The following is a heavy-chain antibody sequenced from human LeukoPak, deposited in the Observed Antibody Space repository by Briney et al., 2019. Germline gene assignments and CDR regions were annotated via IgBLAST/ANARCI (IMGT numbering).Heavy chain of an antibody. V-gene: IGHV4-34*01. CDR1: GGSFSGYY. J-gene: IGHJ4*02. CDR2: INHSGST. D-gene: IGHD3-10*01. CDR3: ARDSFGFGEN. Sequence: SETLSLTCAVYGGSFSGYYWSWIRQPPGKGPEWIGEINHSGSTNYNPSLKSRVTISVDTSKNQFSLKLSSVTAADTAVYYCARDSFGFGENWGQGTLVTVSS.